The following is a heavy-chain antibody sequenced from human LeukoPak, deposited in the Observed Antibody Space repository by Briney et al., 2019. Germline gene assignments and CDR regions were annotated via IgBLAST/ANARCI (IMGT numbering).Heavy chain of an antibody. CDR3: ARDRAIVPATRPMDV. Sequence: GGSLRLSCAASGFTFSSYSMNWVRQAPGKGLEWVSSISSSSSYIYYADSVKGRFTISRDNAKNSPYLQMNSLRAEDTAVYYCARDRAIVPATRPMDVWGQGTTVTVSS. D-gene: IGHD2-2*01. V-gene: IGHV3-21*01. J-gene: IGHJ6*02. CDR2: ISSSSSYI. CDR1: GFTFSSYS.